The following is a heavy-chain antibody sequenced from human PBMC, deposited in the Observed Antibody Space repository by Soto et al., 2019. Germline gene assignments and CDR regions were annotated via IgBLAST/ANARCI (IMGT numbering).Heavy chain of an antibody. CDR3: ARLTRIFGVVIIDY. CDR1: GGSISSSSYY. D-gene: IGHD3-3*01. J-gene: IGHJ4*02. Sequence: SETLSLTCTVSGGSISSSSYYWGWIRQPPGKGLEWIGSIYYSGSTYYNPSLKSRVTISVDTSKNQFSLKLSSVTAADTAVYYCARLTRIFGVVIIDYWGQGTLVTVSS. V-gene: IGHV4-39*01. CDR2: IYYSGST.